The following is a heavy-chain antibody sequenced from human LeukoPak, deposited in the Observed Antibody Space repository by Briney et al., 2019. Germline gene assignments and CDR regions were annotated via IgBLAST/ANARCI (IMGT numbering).Heavy chain of an antibody. CDR3: ARPSSSWGDDY. D-gene: IGHD3-16*01. V-gene: IGHV4-59*08. Sequence: SETLSLTCTVSGGSISSYYWSWIRQPPGKGLEWTGYIYSSGSTDYNPSLKSRVTISVDTSKNQFSLKLSSVTAADTAVYYCARPSSSWGDDYWGQGTLVTVSS. J-gene: IGHJ4*02. CDR1: GGSISSYY. CDR2: IYSSGST.